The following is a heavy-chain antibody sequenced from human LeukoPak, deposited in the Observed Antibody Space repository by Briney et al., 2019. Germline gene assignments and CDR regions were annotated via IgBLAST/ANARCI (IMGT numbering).Heavy chain of an antibody. CDR3: ARVERNSRVADHAVFSFDY. D-gene: IGHD1-1*01. J-gene: IGHJ4*02. V-gene: IGHV4-34*01. CDR1: GGSFSGYY. Sequence: SETLSLTCAVYGGSFSGYYWSWIRQPPGKGLEWIGEINHSGSTNYNPSLKSRVTISVDTSKNQFSLKLSSVTAADTAVYYCARVERNSRVADHAVFSFDYWGQGTLVTVSS. CDR2: INHSGST.